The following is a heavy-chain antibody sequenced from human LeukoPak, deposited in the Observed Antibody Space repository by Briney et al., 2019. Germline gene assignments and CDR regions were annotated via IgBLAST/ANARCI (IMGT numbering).Heavy chain of an antibody. V-gene: IGHV1-8*03. CDR1: GYTFTSYD. J-gene: IGHJ6*03. Sequence: ASVKVSCKASGYTFTSYDINWVRQATGQGLEWMGWMNPNSGNTGYAQKFQGRVTITRNTSISTAYMEPSSLRSEDTAVYYCARSCSSTSCHRSLYYYYMDVWGKGTTVTVSS. CDR2: MNPNSGNT. D-gene: IGHD2-2*02. CDR3: ARSCSSTSCHRSLYYYYMDV.